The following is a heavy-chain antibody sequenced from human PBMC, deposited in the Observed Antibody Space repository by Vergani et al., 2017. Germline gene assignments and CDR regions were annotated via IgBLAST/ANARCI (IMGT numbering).Heavy chain of an antibody. CDR3: ARQPIVGTAD. D-gene: IGHD1-26*01. Sequence: QVQLQESGPGLVKPSETLSLTCTVSGGSISSYYWSWFRQPPGKGLVWIGYIYYSGSTNYNPPLKSRVTISVDTSKNQFSLKLSSGTAADTAVYYCARQPIVGTADWGQGTLVTVSS. J-gene: IGHJ4*02. CDR1: GGSISSYY. CDR2: IYYSGST. V-gene: IGHV4-59*01.